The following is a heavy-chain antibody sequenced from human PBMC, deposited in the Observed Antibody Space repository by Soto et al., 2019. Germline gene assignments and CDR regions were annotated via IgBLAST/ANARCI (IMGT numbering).Heavy chain of an antibody. CDR3: ARTYDGSGPNSGGYAFDI. J-gene: IGHJ3*02. D-gene: IGHD3-22*01. V-gene: IGHV4-59*01. CDR1: GGSISSYY. Sequence: QVQLQESGPGLVKPSETLSLTCSVSGGSISSYYWSWIRQPPGKGLEWIAYIYYSGTSYNPSLKSRFSISLDTSKNQFSLKLSSVTAADTAVYYCARTYDGSGPNSGGYAFDIWGQGTMVTVSS. CDR2: IYYSGT.